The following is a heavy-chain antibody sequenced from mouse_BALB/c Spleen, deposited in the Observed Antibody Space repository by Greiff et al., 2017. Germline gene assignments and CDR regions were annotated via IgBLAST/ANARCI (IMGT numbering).Heavy chain of an antibody. D-gene: IGHD2-2*01. Sequence: QVQLKESGPELVKPGASVKISCKASGYAFSSSWMNWVKQRPGQGLEWIGRIYPGDGDTNYNGKFKGKATLTADKSSSTAYMQLSSLTSVDSAVYFCAKISFYYGYDYWGQGTTLTVSS. CDR1: GYAFSSSW. CDR2: IYPGDGDT. V-gene: IGHV1-82*01. J-gene: IGHJ2*01. CDR3: AKISFYYGYDY.